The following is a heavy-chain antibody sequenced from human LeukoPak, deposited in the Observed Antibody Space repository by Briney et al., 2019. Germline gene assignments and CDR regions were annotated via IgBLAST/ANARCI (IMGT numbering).Heavy chain of an antibody. D-gene: IGHD4-23*01. CDR3: ARGGNSGVAFDI. CDR2: ISSSSSYI. J-gene: IGHJ3*02. Sequence: GGSLRLSCAASGFTFVSFSMNWARQAQGKGLEWVSSISSSSSYIYYADSVKGRFTISRDNAKNSLYLQMNSLRAEDTAVYYCARGGNSGVAFDIWGQGTMVTVSS. V-gene: IGHV3-21*01. CDR1: GFTFVSFS.